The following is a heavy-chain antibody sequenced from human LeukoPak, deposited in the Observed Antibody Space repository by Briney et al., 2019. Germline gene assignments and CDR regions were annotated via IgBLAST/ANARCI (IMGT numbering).Heavy chain of an antibody. Sequence: GGSLRLSCAASGFTFSSYAMTWVRQAPGKGLEWVSDISGSGGRTYYADSVKGRFTISRDNSKNTLYLQMRRLRAEDTAVYYCAKIVVVTAGWGQGTLVTVSS. CDR2: ISGSGGRT. V-gene: IGHV3-23*01. J-gene: IGHJ4*02. CDR3: AKIVVVTAG. CDR1: GFTFSSYA. D-gene: IGHD3-22*01.